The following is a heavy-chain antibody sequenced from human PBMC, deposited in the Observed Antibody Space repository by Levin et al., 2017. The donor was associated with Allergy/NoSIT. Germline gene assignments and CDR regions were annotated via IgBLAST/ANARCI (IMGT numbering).Heavy chain of an antibody. CDR1: GFTFNSYY. Sequence: GGSLRLSCVASGFTFNSYYMDWVRQAPGKGLEWVANIKGDGSNQNYVDSVKGRFTISRDNAKNSLYLQMNSLRAEDTAVYYCVKEKWYFDFWGQGGLVTVSS. CDR3: VKEKWYFDF. CDR2: IKGDGSNQ. V-gene: IGHV3-7*01. J-gene: IGHJ4*02. D-gene: IGHD1-26*01.